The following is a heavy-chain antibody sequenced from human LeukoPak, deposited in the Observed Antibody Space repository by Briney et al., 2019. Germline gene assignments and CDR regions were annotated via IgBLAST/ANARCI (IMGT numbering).Heavy chain of an antibody. D-gene: IGHD3-9*01. Sequence: ASVKVSCKASGYTFTSYAMHWVRQAPGQRLEWMGWINAGNGNTKYSQKFQGRVTMTRDTSTSTVYVELSSLRSEDTAVYYCAISGRGDIRYFDWLFPRYGMDVWGQGTTVTVSS. CDR2: INAGNGNT. CDR3: AISGRGDIRYFDWLFPRYGMDV. J-gene: IGHJ6*02. V-gene: IGHV1-3*01. CDR1: GYTFTSYA.